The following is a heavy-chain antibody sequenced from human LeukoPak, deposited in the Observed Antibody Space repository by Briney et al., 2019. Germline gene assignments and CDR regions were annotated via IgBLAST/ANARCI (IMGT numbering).Heavy chain of an antibody. D-gene: IGHD2-15*01. CDR3: ARYCSGGSWRMRYMDV. Sequence: SETLSLTCTVSGGSISSSSYYWGWIRQPPGKGLEWIGSIYYSGSTYYNPSLKSRVTISVDTSKNQFSLKLSSVTAADTAVYYCARYCSGGSWRMRYMDVWGKGTTVTISS. V-gene: IGHV4-39*07. CDR1: GGSISSSSYY. J-gene: IGHJ6*03. CDR2: IYYSGST.